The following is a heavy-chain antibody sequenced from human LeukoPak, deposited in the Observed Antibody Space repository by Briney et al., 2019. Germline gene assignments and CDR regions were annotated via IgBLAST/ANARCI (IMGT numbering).Heavy chain of an antibody. J-gene: IGHJ3*02. Sequence: GGSLRLSCAASGFTFSNYGMHWVRQAPGKGLEWVAVISYDGSNKYYADSVKGRFTISRDNSKNTLYLQMNSLRAEDTAVYYCAKTNNWNGLGAFDIWGQGTMVTVSS. V-gene: IGHV3-30*18. D-gene: IGHD1-20*01. CDR2: ISYDGSNK. CDR3: AKTNNWNGLGAFDI. CDR1: GFTFSNYG.